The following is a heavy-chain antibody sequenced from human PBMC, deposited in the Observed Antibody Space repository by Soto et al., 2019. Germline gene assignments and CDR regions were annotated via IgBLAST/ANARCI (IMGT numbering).Heavy chain of an antibody. V-gene: IGHV3-23*01. CDR2: ISGSGVSI. CDR3: AKVDTIRSYGSLKGYFDY. J-gene: IGHJ4*02. Sequence: EVQLLESGGGLVQPGGSLRLSCAASGFTFSSYAMTWVRQAPGKGLEWVSAISGSGVSIYYADSVKGRFTISRDNSKNTLYLQMNSLRAEDTAVYYCAKVDTIRSYGSLKGYFDYWGQGTLVTVSS. D-gene: IGHD1-26*01. CDR1: GFTFSSYA.